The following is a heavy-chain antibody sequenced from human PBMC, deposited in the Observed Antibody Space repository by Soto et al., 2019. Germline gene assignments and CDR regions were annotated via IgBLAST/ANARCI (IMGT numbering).Heavy chain of an antibody. V-gene: IGHV4-4*07. J-gene: IGHJ5*02. Sequence: SETLSFTCTVSGASISGFYWSWIRKSAGKGLEWIGRIYATGTTDYNPSLKSRVMMSVDTSKKQFSLKLRSVTAADTAVYYCVRDGTKTLRDWFDPWGQGISVTVSS. CDR3: VRDGTKTLRDWFDP. CDR2: IYATGTT. CDR1: GASISGFY. D-gene: IGHD1-1*01.